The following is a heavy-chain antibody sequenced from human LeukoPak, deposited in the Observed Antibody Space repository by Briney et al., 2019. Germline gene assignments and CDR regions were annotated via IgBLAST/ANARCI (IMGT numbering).Heavy chain of an antibody. V-gene: IGHV4-39*07. Sequence: PSETLSLTCTVSGGSISSSSYYWGWIRQPPGKGLECIGSIYYSGSTYYNPSLKSRVTISVDTSKNQFSLKLSSVTAADTAVYYCARDPDGMVDYWGQGTLVTVSS. J-gene: IGHJ4*02. CDR3: ARDPDGMVDY. D-gene: IGHD1-26*01. CDR1: GGSISSSSYY. CDR2: IYYSGST.